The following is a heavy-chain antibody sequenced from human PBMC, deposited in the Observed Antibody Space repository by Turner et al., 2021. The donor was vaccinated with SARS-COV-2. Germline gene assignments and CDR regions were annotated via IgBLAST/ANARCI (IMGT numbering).Heavy chain of an antibody. CDR1: GFTFSDYA. CDR2: ISNGSDFT. CDR3: AKGTTMVRRLTSYFAY. V-gene: IGHV3-23*01. Sequence: EVQLLESGGGLVQPGGSVSLSCAASGFTFSDYARTWVRQAPWKGLDSVSIISNGSDFTYDADSAKGRFTVSRNNSKNTLYLQMNSLRAEDTAVYFCAKGTTMVRRLTSYFAYWGRGILVTVSS. J-gene: IGHJ4*02. D-gene: IGHD3-10*01.